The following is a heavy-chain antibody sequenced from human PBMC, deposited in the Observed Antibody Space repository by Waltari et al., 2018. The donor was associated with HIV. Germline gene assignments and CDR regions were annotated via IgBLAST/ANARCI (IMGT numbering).Heavy chain of an antibody. CDR2: IRSKAYGGTT. CDR1: GFTFGDYA. CDR3: TRDDGYYYDSSGYYFFDY. Sequence: EVQLVESGGGLVQPGRSLRLSCTASGFTFGDYAMSWVRQAPGKGLEWVGFIRSKAYGGTTEYAASVKGRFTISRDDSKSIAYLQMNSLKTEDTAVYYCTRDDGYYYDSSGYYFFDYWGQGTLVTVSS. D-gene: IGHD3-22*01. J-gene: IGHJ4*02. V-gene: IGHV3-49*04.